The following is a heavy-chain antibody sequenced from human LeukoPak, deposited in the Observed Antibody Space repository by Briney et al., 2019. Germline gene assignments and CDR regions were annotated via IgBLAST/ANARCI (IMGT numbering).Heavy chain of an antibody. Sequence: GGSLRLSCAASGFTFSSYSMNWVRQAPGKGLEWVSHITASGTAMFYADSVKGRFTISRDNAKNSLYLQMNSLGDEDTAVYYCASSGSYRFDYWGQGTLVTVSS. CDR2: ITASGTAM. CDR1: GFTFSSYS. V-gene: IGHV3-48*02. D-gene: IGHD1-26*01. CDR3: ASSGSYRFDY. J-gene: IGHJ4*02.